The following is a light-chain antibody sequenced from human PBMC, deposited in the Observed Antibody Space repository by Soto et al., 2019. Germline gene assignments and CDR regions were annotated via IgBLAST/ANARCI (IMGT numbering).Light chain of an antibody. CDR1: QSVNSY. V-gene: IGKV3-11*01. CDR2: DAS. CDR3: QQRTNWSWT. J-gene: IGKJ1*01. Sequence: ENVLTQSPATLSLSPGERATLSCRASQSVNSYLAWYQQKPGQAPRLLIYDASNRATGIPDRFSASGSGTDFTLTISSLXPEVTXVYYCQQRTNWSWTFGQGTKVEIK.